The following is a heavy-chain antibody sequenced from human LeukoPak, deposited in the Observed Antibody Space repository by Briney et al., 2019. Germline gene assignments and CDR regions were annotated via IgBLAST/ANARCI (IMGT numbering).Heavy chain of an antibody. V-gene: IGHV3-30*03. Sequence: HPGGSLRLSCAASGFTFSNYWMNWIRQAPGKGLEWVAVISYDGSNKYYADSVKGRFTISRDKSKNMLYVQMNSLRAEDTAVYYCARARFGELGVPDFDYWGQGTLVTVSS. CDR2: ISYDGSNK. J-gene: IGHJ4*02. D-gene: IGHD3-10*01. CDR3: ARARFGELGVPDFDY. CDR1: GFTFSNYW.